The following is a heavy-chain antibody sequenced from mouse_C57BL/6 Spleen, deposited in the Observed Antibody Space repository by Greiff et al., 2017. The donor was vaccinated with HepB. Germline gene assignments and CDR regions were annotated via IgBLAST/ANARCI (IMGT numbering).Heavy chain of an antibody. V-gene: IGHV1-4*01. D-gene: IGHD2-1*01. CDR2: INPSSGYT. CDR3: ARSHYGNPSWYFDV. CDR1: GYTFTSYT. J-gene: IGHJ1*03. Sequence: VQLQQSGAELARPGASVKMSCKASGYTFTSYTMHWVKQRPGQGLEWIGYINPSSGYTKYNQKFKDKATLTADKSSSTAYMQLSSLTSEDSAVYYCARSHYGNPSWYFDVWGTGTTVTVSS.